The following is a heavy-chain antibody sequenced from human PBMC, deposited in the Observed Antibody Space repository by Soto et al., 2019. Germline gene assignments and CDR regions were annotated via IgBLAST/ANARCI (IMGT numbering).Heavy chain of an antibody. J-gene: IGHJ5*02. CDR3: ARGSLYYYDSSGYFPKKTQYNWFDL. D-gene: IGHD3-22*01. CDR1: GFTFSSYS. V-gene: IGHV3-21*01. CDR2: ISSSSSYI. Sequence: GGSLRLSCAASGFTFSSYSMNWVRQAPGKGLEWVSSISSSSSYIYYADSVKGRFTISRDNAKNSLYLQMNSLRAEDTAVYYCARGSLYYYDSSGYFPKKTQYNWFDLWGQGTLVTVSS.